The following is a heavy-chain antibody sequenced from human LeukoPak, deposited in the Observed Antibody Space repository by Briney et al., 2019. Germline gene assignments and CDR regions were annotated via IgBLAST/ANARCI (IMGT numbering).Heavy chain of an antibody. J-gene: IGHJ6*03. V-gene: IGHV4-34*01. Sequence: SETLSLTCAVYGGSFSGYYWSWIRQPPGKGLEWIGEINHSGSTNYNPSLKSRVTISVDTSKNQFSLKLSSVTAADTAVYYCARRYCSSTSCYFRYYMDVWGKGTTVTVSS. CDR2: INHSGST. D-gene: IGHD2-2*01. CDR1: GGSFSGYY. CDR3: ARRYCSSTSCYFRYYMDV.